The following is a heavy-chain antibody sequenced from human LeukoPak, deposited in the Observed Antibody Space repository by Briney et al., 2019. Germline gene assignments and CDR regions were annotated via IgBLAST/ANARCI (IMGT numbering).Heavy chain of an antibody. D-gene: IGHD6-6*01. CDR2: INHSGST. Sequence: PSETLSLTCAVYGGSFSGYYWSWIRQPPGKGLEWIGEINHSGSTNYNPSLKSRVTISVDTSKNQFSLKLSSVTAADTAVYYCAGSSAYSSSSYSYYYYMDVWGKGTTVTVSS. J-gene: IGHJ6*03. CDR1: GGSFSGYY. CDR3: AGSSAYSSSSYSYYYYMDV. V-gene: IGHV4-34*01.